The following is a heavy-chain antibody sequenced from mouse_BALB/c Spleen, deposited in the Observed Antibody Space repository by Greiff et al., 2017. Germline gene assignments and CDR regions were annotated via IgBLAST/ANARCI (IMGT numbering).Heavy chain of an antibody. CDR1: GFSFTSYG. J-gene: IGHJ4*01. CDR3: AREGDYAMDY. CDR2: IWAGGST. V-gene: IGHV2-9*02. Sequence: QVQLKESGPGLVAPSPSLSITCTVSGFSFTSYGVHWVRQPPGQGLEWLGVIWAGGSTNYNSALMSRLSISKANSKGQVFLRMNSLQTDDTAMYYCAREGDYAMDYWGQGTSVTVSS.